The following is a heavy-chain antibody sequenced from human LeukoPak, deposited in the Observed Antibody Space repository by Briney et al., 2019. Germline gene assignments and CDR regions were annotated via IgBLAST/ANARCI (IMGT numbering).Heavy chain of an antibody. J-gene: IGHJ4*02. D-gene: IGHD3-10*01. CDR2: IYYSGST. V-gene: IGHV4-39*01. CDR1: GGSISSGAYY. Sequence: SETLSLTCTVSGGSISSGAYYWSWVRQLPEKGLEWIGSIYYSGSTYYNPSLKSRVTISVDTSKNQFSLKLSSVTAADTAVYYCARHVLLWFGELPYYFDYWGQGTLVTVSS. CDR3: ARHVLLWFGELPYYFDY.